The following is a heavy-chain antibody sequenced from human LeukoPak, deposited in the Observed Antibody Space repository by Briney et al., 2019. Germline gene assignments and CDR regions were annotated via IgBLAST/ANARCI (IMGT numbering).Heavy chain of an antibody. V-gene: IGHV1-46*01. J-gene: IGHJ3*02. CDR2: INPSGGST. Sequence: ASVKVSCKASGYTFTSYYMHWVRQAPGQGLEWMGIINPSGGSTSYAQKFQGRVTMTRDTSTSTVYMELSSLRSEDTAVYYCARDAVIYDILTGSYDAFDIWGQGTMVTASS. CDR1: GYTFTSYY. D-gene: IGHD3-9*01. CDR3: ARDAVIYDILTGSYDAFDI.